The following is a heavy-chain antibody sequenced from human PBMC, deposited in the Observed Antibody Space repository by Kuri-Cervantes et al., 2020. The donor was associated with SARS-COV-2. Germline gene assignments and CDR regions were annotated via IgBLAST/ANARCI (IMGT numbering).Heavy chain of an antibody. CDR2: ISYDGSNK. Sequence: LSLTCAASGFTFSSYGMHWVRQAPGKGLEWVAVISYDGSNKYYADSVKGRFTISRDNSKNTLYLQMNSLRAEDTAVYYCARPQRTINPYHTIFGVVATVDAFDIWGQGTMVTVSS. CDR3: ARPQRTINPYHTIFGVVATVDAFDI. D-gene: IGHD3-3*01. V-gene: IGHV3-30*03. CDR1: GFTFSSYG. J-gene: IGHJ3*02.